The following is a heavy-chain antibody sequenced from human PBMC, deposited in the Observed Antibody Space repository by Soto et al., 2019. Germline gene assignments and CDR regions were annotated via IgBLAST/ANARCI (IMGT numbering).Heavy chain of an antibody. D-gene: IGHD2-15*01. CDR2: INHSGST. CDR3: ARGHPYCSGGSCYPNTPIYYFDY. J-gene: IGHJ4*02. Sequence: PSETLSLTCAVYGGSFSGYYWSWIRQPPGKGLEWIGEINHSGSTNYNPSLNSRVTISVDTSKNQFSLKLSSVTAADTAVYYCARGHPYCSGGSCYPNTPIYYFDYWGQGTLVTVSS. V-gene: IGHV4-34*01. CDR1: GGSFSGYY.